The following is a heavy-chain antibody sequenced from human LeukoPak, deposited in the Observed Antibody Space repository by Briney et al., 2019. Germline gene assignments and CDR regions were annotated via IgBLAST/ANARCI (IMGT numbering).Heavy chain of an antibody. CDR2: IYPGDSDT. D-gene: IGHD5-12*01. J-gene: IGHJ2*01. Sequence: GESLKISCKGSGYSFTSYWIGWVRQMPGKGLEWMGIIYPGDSDTRYSPSFQGQVTISADKSISTAYLQWSSLKASDTAIYYCARPLYIGYVGRDYWFFDLWGRGAVVTVSS. V-gene: IGHV5-51*01. CDR3: ARPLYIGYVGRDYWFFDL. CDR1: GYSFTSYW.